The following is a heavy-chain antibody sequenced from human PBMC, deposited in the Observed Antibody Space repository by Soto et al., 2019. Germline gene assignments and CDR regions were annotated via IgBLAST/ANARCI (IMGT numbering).Heavy chain of an antibody. D-gene: IGHD1-26*01. CDR3: AREVVGASRH. J-gene: IGHJ4*02. V-gene: IGHV1-8*01. CDR1: GYTFTSYD. CDR2: MNTNSGNT. Sequence: QVQLVQSGAEVKKPGASVKVSCKASGYTFTSYDINWVRQATGQGLECMGWMNTNSGNTGYAQKFQGRVTMTRTTSVSQAYMALSSLRPTDPAVYYCAREVVGASRHWGQGNLVTVSP.